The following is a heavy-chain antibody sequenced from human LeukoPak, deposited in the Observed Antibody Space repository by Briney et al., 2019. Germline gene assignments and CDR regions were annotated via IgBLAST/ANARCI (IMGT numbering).Heavy chain of an antibody. J-gene: IGHJ6*03. CDR3: AREGYNWNSFHYYYYMDV. CDR1: GGSISNGSCY. Sequence: PSQTLSLTCTVSGGSISNGSCYWSWIRQPAGKGLEWIGRIYTSGSTNYNPSLKSRVTISVDTSKNQFSLKLSSVTAADTAVYYCAREGYNWNSFHYYYYMDVWGKGTTVTISS. D-gene: IGHD1-1*01. V-gene: IGHV4-61*02. CDR2: IYTSGST.